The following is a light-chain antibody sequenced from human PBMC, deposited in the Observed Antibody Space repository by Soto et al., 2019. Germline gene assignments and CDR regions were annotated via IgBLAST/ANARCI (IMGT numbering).Light chain of an antibody. CDR3: QQYDSYALT. J-gene: IGKJ4*01. Sequence: DLQMTQSPSTLSASVGDRVTITCRASQSISGWLAWYQQKPGKAPKLLIYKASSLESRVPSRFSGSGSGTEFTLTISSLQPDDFATYYCQQYDSYALTFGGGTKVEIK. V-gene: IGKV1-5*03. CDR1: QSISGW. CDR2: KAS.